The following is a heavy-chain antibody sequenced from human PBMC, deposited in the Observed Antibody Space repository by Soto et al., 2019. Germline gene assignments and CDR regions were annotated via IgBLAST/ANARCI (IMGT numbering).Heavy chain of an antibody. D-gene: IGHD2-2*01. CDR3: AREGAAARGIIVVVPAAIDI. CDR2: ISSSSSTI. J-gene: IGHJ3*02. V-gene: IGHV3-48*01. CDR1: GFTFSSYS. Sequence: GGSLRLSCAASGFTFSSYSMNWVRQAPGKGLEWVSYISSSSSTIYYADSVKGRFTISRDNAKNSLYLQMNSLRAEDTAVYYCAREGAAARGIIVVVPAAIDIWGQGTMVTVSS.